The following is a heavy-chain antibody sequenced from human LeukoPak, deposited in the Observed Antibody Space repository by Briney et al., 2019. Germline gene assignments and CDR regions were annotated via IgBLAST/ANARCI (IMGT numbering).Heavy chain of an antibody. CDR1: GGTFSSYA. J-gene: IGHJ3*02. D-gene: IGHD5-18*01. V-gene: IGHV1-69*06. CDR2: VIPIFGTA. CDR3: ARAGGYSYGYSAFDI. Sequence: GSSVKVSCKASGGTFSSYAISWVRQAPGQGLEWMGGVIPIFGTANCAQKFQGRVTITADKSTSTAYMELSSLRSEDTAVYYCARAGGYSYGYSAFDIWGQGTMVTVSS.